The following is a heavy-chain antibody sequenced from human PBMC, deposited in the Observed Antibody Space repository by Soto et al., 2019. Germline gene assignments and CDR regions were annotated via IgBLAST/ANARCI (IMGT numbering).Heavy chain of an antibody. CDR3: ARVHGFWTGYYYYYYGMDV. CDR2: INHSGST. V-gene: IGHV4-34*01. CDR1: GGSFSGYY. J-gene: IGHJ6*02. D-gene: IGHD3-3*01. Sequence: SETLTLTCAVYGGSFSGYYWSWIRQPPGKGLEWIGEINHSGSTNYNPSLKSRVTISVDTSKNQFSLKPSSVTAADTAVYYCARVHGFWTGYYYYYYGMDVWGQGTMVTVYS.